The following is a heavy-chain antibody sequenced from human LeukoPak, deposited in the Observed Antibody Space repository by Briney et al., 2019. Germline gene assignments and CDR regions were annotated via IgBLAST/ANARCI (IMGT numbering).Heavy chain of an antibody. V-gene: IGHV4-39*02. J-gene: IGHJ5*02. CDR3: ARDRPGDLIAVAGRHGFDP. D-gene: IGHD6-19*01. CDR2: IYYSGST. CDR1: GGSISSSSYY. Sequence: SETLSLTCTVSGGSISSSSYYWGWIRQPPGKGLEWIGSIYYSGSTYYNPSLKSRVTISVDTSKNQFSLKLSSVTAADTAVYYCARDRPGDLIAVAGRHGFDPWGQGTLVTVSS.